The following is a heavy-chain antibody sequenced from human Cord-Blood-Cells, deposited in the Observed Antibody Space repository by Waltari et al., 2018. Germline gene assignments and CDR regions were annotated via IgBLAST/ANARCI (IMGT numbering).Heavy chain of an antibody. V-gene: IGHV3-53*01. D-gene: IGHD1-7*01. CDR3: ARDNWNYAFDI. J-gene: IGHJ3*02. CDR2: IYSGGSS. Sequence: EVQLVESGGGLIQPGGSLRLSCAASGFTVSRNYMTWVRQAPGKGLGWVSFIYSGGSSYYPYSLKGRFTISRYNSKNTLYLQMNSLRAEDTAVYYCARDNWNYAFDIWGQGTMVTVSS. CDR1: GFTVSRNY.